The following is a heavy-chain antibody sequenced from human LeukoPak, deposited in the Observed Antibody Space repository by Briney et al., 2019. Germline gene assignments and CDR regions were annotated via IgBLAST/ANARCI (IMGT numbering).Heavy chain of an antibody. CDR3: ARAISSGWFAEYFQH. V-gene: IGHV1-2*02. CDR2: INPNSGGT. D-gene: IGHD6-19*01. Sequence: LVGVCCKASGYTFTRYYMHWGRQAPGHGLEWWGWINPNSGGTNYAQKLQGRVTMTRDTCISTAYMELSRLRSDDTAVYYCARAISSGWFAEYFQHWGQGNLVTVSS. J-gene: IGHJ1*01. CDR1: GYTFTRYY.